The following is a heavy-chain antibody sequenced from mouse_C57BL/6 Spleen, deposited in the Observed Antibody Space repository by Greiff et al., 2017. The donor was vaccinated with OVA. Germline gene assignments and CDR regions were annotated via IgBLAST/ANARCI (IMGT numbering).Heavy chain of an antibody. CDR1: GYTFTDYY. CDR3: ARDSAEAMDY. V-gene: IGHV1-26*01. Sequence: EVQLQQSGPELVKPGASVKISCKASGYTFTDYYMNWVKQSHGKSLEWIGDINPNNGGTSYNQKFKGKATLTVDKSSSTAYMELRSLTSEDSAVYYCARDSAEAMDYWGQGTSVTVSS. CDR2: INPNNGGT. D-gene: IGHD3-2*02. J-gene: IGHJ4*01.